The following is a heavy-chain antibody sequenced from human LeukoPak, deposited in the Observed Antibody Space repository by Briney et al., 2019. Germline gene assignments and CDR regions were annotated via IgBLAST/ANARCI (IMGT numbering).Heavy chain of an antibody. J-gene: IGHJ4*02. D-gene: IGHD3-10*01. CDR2: IYYTGNT. V-gene: IGHV4-59*01. CDR1: GGSISSYY. CDR3: ARHVGNSGSGSYLTYFDY. Sequence: SETLSLTCTVSGGSISSYYLSWMRQPPGKGLEWIGYIYYTGNTNYNPSLKSRVAMSVDTSKNQFSLNLSSVTAADTAVYYCARHVGNSGSGSYLTYFDYWGQGTLVTVSS.